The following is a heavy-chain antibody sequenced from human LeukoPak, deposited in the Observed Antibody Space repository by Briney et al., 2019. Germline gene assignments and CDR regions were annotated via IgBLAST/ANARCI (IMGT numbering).Heavy chain of an antibody. D-gene: IGHD3-22*01. CDR3: ARDSSGYYYFDY. Sequence: SETLSLTCTVSGYSITSGYYWGWIRQPPGKGLEWIGEIYHSGSTNYNPSLKSRVTISVDKSKNQFSLKLSSVTAADTAVYCCARDSSGYYYFDYWGQGTLVTVSS. CDR1: GYSITSGYY. CDR2: IYHSGST. V-gene: IGHV4-38-2*02. J-gene: IGHJ4*02.